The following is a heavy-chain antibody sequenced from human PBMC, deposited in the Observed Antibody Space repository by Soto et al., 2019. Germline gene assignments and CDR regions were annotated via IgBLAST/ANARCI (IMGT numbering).Heavy chain of an antibody. J-gene: IGHJ6*02. D-gene: IGHD3-22*01. CDR2: IIPIFGTA. Sequence: QVQLVQSGAVVKKPGSSVKVSCKASGGTFSSYAISWVRQAPGQGLEWMGGIIPIFGTANYAQKFQGRVTITADESTSTAYMELSSLRSEDTAVYYCARDELGYYYDSSGLYGMDVWGQGTTVTVSS. V-gene: IGHV1-69*01. CDR3: ARDELGYYYDSSGLYGMDV. CDR1: GGTFSSYA.